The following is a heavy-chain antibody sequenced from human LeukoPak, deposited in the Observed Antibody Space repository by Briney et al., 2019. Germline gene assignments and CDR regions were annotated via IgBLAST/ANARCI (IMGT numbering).Heavy chain of an antibody. V-gene: IGHV1-8*01. J-gene: IGHJ4*02. D-gene: IGHD4-17*01. Sequence: GASVKVSCKASGYTFTSYDINWVRQATEQGLEWMGWMNPNSGNTGYAQKFQGRVTMTRNTSISTAYMELSSLRSEDTAVYYCARARYGDYRFDYWGQGTLVTVSS. CDR2: MNPNSGNT. CDR1: GYTFTSYD. CDR3: ARARYGDYRFDY.